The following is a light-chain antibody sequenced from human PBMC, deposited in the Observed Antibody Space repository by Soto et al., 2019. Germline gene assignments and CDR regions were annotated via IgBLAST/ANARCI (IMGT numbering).Light chain of an antibody. CDR2: EVT. J-gene: IGLJ1*01. CDR3: SSYAGSNNYV. V-gene: IGLV2-8*01. CDR1: SSDVGGYNF. Sequence: QSALTQPPSASGSPGQSVTISCTGTSSDVGGYNFVSWYQHHPGKAPKLLIYEVTKRPSGVPDRFSGSKSGYTASLTVSGLQAEDEADYYCSSYAGSNNYVFGTGTKVTV.